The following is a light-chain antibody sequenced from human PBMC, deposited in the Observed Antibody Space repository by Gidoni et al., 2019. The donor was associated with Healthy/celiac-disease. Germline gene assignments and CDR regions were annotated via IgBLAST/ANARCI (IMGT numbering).Light chain of an antibody. CDR1: SSDVGGYNY. CDR3: SSYTSSSTRVV. V-gene: IGLV2-14*01. CDR2: EVS. J-gene: IGLJ2*01. Sequence: QSAPTPPASVSGSPGQSITISCTGTSSDVGGYNYVSWYQQHPGKAPKLMIYEVSNRPSGVSNRFSGSKSGNTASLTISGLQAEDEADYYCSSYTSSSTRVVFGGGTKLTVL.